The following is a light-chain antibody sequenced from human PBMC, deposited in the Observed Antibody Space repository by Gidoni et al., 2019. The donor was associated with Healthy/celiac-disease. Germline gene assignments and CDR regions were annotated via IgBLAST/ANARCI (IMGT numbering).Light chain of an antibody. Sequence: DIPMTQSPSSLSASVGDRVTITCRASQSISSYLNWYQQKPGKAPKLLIYAASSLQSGVPSRFSGSGSGTDFTLTISSLQPEDFATYYCQQSYSNPRTFXHXTKVDIK. V-gene: IGKV1-39*01. J-gene: IGKJ3*01. CDR3: QQSYSNPRT. CDR2: AAS. CDR1: QSISSY.